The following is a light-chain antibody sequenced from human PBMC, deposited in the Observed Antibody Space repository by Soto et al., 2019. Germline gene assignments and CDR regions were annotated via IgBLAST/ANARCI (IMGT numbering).Light chain of an antibody. CDR2: TSD. CDR3: AAWDDSLNGPV. J-gene: IGLJ3*02. V-gene: IGLV1-44*01. CDR1: SSDIGSNV. Sequence: QAVVTQPPSASGTPGQRVTISCSGSSSDIGSNVVNWYRQLPGTAPKLLIYTSDQRPSGVPDRFSCSKSGTSASLAISGLRSEDEADYYCAAWDDSLNGPVFGGGTKLTVL.